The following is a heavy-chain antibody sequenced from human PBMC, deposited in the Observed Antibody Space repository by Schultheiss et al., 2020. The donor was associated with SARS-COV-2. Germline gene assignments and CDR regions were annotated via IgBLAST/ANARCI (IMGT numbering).Heavy chain of an antibody. Sequence: ASVKVSCKASGYTFTGYYMHWVRQAPGQGLEWMGWINPNSGGTNYAQKFQGRVTMTRDTSISTAYMELSRLRSDDTAVYYCARGSLFWSGLGYFQHWGQGTLVTVSS. CDR1: GYTFTGYY. J-gene: IGHJ1*01. V-gene: IGHV1-2*02. D-gene: IGHD3-3*01. CDR3: ARGSLFWSGLGYFQH. CDR2: INPNSGGT.